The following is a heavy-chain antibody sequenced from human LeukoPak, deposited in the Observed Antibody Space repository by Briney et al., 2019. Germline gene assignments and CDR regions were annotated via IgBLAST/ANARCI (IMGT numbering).Heavy chain of an antibody. Sequence: GGSLRLSCAASGFTFSSYWMTWVRQAPGKGLEWVANIKQDGSEKYYVASVKGRFTISRDNAKNSLYLQVNSLRAEDTAVYYCARVERGDCSGGSCYEGYYYYYMDVWGEGTTVTVSS. J-gene: IGHJ6*03. CDR3: ARVERGDCSGGSCYEGYYYYYMDV. D-gene: IGHD2-15*01. CDR1: GFTFSSYW. CDR2: IKQDGSEK. V-gene: IGHV3-7*01.